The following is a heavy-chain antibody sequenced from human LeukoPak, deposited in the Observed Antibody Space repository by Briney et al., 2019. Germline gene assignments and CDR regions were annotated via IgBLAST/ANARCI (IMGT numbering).Heavy chain of an antibody. CDR2: VSASGGST. J-gene: IGHJ6*02. D-gene: IGHD6-13*01. CDR1: GFTFNRFA. Sequence: GGSLRLSCAASGFTFNRFAMSWVRQAPGKGLEWVSAVSASGGSTYYAGSVKGRFTISRDNSQDTLYLQMNGLRAEDTAVYYCAKAPRAAAGTYNGMDVWGQGTTVTVSS. V-gene: IGHV3-23*01. CDR3: AKAPRAAAGTYNGMDV.